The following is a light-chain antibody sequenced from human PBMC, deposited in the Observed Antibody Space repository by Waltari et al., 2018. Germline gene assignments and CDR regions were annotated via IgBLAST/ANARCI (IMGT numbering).Light chain of an antibody. J-gene: IGLJ3*02. CDR3: MSWHSSAWV. V-gene: IGLV5-45*01. CDR2: YKSDSDK. CDR1: SVINVGTYM. Sequence: QAVLTQPASLSASPGASASLTCTLRSVINVGTYMIYLYQQKPGSPPQYLLRYKSDSDKQQGYGVPSRFSGSKDASANAGILLISGLQSEDEADYYCMSWHSSAWVFGGGTKLTVL.